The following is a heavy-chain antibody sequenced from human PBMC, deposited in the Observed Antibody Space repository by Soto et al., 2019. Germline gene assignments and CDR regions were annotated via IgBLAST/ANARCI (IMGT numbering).Heavy chain of an antibody. CDR3: AAFGGHKLVPGDYYYYYGIDV. D-gene: IGHD6-13*01. V-gene: IGHV1-58*01. CDR2: IVVGSGNT. J-gene: IGHJ6*02. CDR1: GFTFTSSA. Sequence: SVKVSCKASGFTFTSSAVQWVRQARGQRLEWIGWIVVGSGNTNYAQKFQERVTITRDMSTSTAYMELSSLRSEDTAVYYCAAFGGHKLVPGDYYYYYGIDVWGQGTTVTVSS.